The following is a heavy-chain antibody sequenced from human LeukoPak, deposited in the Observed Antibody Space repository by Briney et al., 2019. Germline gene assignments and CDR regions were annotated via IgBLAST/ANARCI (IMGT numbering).Heavy chain of an antibody. CDR3: TTLGAFDY. D-gene: IGHD3-16*01. CDR1: GFTFNNYG. Sequence: TGRSLRLSCAGSGFTFNNYGIHWVRQAPGKGLEWVAVISYDESSKYYADSVKGRFTISRDNSKNTLYLHMNTLKTEDTAIYYCTTLGAFDYWGQGTLVTVSS. V-gene: IGHV3-30*03. CDR2: ISYDESSK. J-gene: IGHJ4*02.